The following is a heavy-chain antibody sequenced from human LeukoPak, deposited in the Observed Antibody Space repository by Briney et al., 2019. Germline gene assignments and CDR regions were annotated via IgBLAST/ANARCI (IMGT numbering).Heavy chain of an antibody. J-gene: IGHJ3*02. CDR2: INSDGSST. D-gene: IGHD3-3*01. CDR3: ASVVGGYYPPVEGFDI. CDR1: GFTFSSCW. Sequence: GGSLRLSCAASGFTFSSCWMHWVRQAPGKGLVWVSRINSDGSSTNYADSVKGRFTISRDNAKNTLYLQMNSLRAEDTAVYYCASVVGGYYPPVEGFDIWGQGTMVTVSS. V-gene: IGHV3-74*01.